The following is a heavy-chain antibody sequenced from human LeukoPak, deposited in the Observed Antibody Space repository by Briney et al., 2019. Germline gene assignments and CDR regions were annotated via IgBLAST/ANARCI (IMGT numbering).Heavy chain of an antibody. V-gene: IGHV3-74*01. CDR3: ATDIFRGPVDY. CDR1: GFTFSRHW. J-gene: IGHJ4*02. D-gene: IGHD3-9*01. Sequence: GGSLRLSCAASGFTFSRHWMHWLRQAPGKGLVWVSCIKTDGTTTIYADSVKGRVTISRDNAKNTLYLQMDSLRAEDTAVYYCATDIFRGPVDYWGQGTLVTVSS. CDR2: IKTDGTTT.